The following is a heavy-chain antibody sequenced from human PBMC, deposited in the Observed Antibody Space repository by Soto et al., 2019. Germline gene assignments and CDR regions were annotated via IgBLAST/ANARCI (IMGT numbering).Heavy chain of an antibody. CDR3: ARLSAAYDSSGYYYADGVDY. Sequence: SETLSLTCTVSGGSISSGGYYWSWIRQHPGKGLEWIGYIYYSGSTYYNPSLKSRVTISVDTSKNQFSLKLSSVTAADTAVYYCARLSAAYDSSGYYYADGVDYWGQGTLVTVSS. J-gene: IGHJ4*02. CDR2: IYYSGST. CDR1: GGSISSGGYY. D-gene: IGHD3-22*01. V-gene: IGHV4-31*03.